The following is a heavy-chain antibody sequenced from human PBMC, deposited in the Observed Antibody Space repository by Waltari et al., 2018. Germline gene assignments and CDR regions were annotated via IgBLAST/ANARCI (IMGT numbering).Heavy chain of an antibody. J-gene: IGHJ6*02. Sequence: EVQLVESGGDFVQPGGSLKLSLARFGFTFSSYWMDGVRQVPGKGLVWVSRINSDGIITTYADAVKGRFTISRDNAKNTLYLQMNSLRAEDTAVYYCARQWFRDVWAKGPRSPSP. V-gene: IGHV3-74*01. D-gene: IGHD3-10*01. CDR2: INSDGIIT. CDR1: GFTFSSYW. CDR3: ARQWFRDV.